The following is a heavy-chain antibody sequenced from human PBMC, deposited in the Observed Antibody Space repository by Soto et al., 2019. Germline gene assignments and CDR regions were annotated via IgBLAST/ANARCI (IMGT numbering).Heavy chain of an antibody. D-gene: IGHD2-21*01. CDR2: ISAGGNTK. CDR3: AKESGGERYAAYFDL. V-gene: IGHV3-30*18. CDR1: GFTLSNIG. J-gene: IGHJ4*02. Sequence: ESGGGVVHPGTSLRLACAASGFTLSNIGMQWVRQAPGKGLEWVAVISAGGNTKYYADSVKGRFTISRDNSKNTLFLQMNSLRTEDTAVYYCAKESGGERYAAYFDLWGQGTLVTVSA.